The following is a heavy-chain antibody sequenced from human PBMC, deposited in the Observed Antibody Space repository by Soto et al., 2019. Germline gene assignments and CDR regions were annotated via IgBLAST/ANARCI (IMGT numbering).Heavy chain of an antibody. J-gene: IGHJ4*02. CDR1: GGCSSSNYT. Sequence: GGCSSSNYTRGWIRQPPGKGLEWLGSIFHSGSTYYNPSLKSRVTISLDTSQNHFSLKLSSVTAADTAVYYCARENYYDGSGDYYCFHYWGQGSPVTVTS. CDR3: ARENYYDGSGDYYCFHY. CDR2: IFHSGST. D-gene: IGHD3-22*01. V-gene: IGHV4-38-2*02.